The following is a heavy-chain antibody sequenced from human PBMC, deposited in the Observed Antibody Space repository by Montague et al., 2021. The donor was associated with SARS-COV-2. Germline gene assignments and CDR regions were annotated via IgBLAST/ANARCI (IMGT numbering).Heavy chain of an antibody. Sequence: SETLSLTCTVSGSSVRSYYWSWIRQPPGKGLEWIGYIYDSGSTNYNPSLKSRVTISVDTSKNQFSLKLSSVTAADTAVYYCARENTVTTFGGPYYMDSWGREPWSPSPQ. CDR2: IYDSGST. CDR1: GSSVRSYY. D-gene: IGHD4-17*01. J-gene: IGHJ4*02. CDR3: ARENTVTTFGGPYYMDS. V-gene: IGHV4-59*02.